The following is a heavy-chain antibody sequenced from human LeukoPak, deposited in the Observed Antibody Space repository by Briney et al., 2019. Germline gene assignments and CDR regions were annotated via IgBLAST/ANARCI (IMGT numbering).Heavy chain of an antibody. CDR1: GFTFSNYA. J-gene: IGHJ4*02. CDR3: ARVLGYYYDSSGLDY. D-gene: IGHD3-22*01. CDR2: ISGSGNNT. Sequence: GGSLRLSCVASGFTFSNYALSWVRQAPGRGLEWVSVISGSGNNTYYADSVKGRFTISRDNSKNTLYLQMNSLRAEDTAVYYCARVLGYYYDSSGLDYWGQGTLVTVSS. V-gene: IGHV3-23*01.